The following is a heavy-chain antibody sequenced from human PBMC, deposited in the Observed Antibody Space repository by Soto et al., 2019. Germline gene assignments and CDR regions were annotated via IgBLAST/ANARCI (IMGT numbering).Heavy chain of an antibody. Sequence: GGSLRLSCAASGLTFNSYAMSWVRQAPGKGLEWVSAISGSDGSTYYADSVKGRFPISRDNSKNTLYLQMSSLRAEDTAVYYCASPLRATVTDNIFDFWGQGTLVTVSS. CDR2: ISGSDGST. J-gene: IGHJ4*02. CDR3: ASPLRATVTDNIFDF. D-gene: IGHD4-17*01. CDR1: GLTFNSYA. V-gene: IGHV3-23*01.